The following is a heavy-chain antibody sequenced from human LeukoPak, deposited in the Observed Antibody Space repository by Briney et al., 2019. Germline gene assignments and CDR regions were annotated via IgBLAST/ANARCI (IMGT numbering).Heavy chain of an antibody. J-gene: IGHJ4*02. Sequence: SGGSLRLSCAASGFSFDDHAMHWVRQAPGKGLEWVSLINWDGSLIYYGDSVRGRFTISRDNSKNSLFLQMHSLRAEDSAFYYCASDMTAHSSAVSGVPGDYWGQGTLVTVSS. CDR2: INWDGSLI. CDR3: ASDMTAHSSAVSGVPGDY. V-gene: IGHV3-43D*03. D-gene: IGHD2-21*02. CDR1: GFSFDDHA.